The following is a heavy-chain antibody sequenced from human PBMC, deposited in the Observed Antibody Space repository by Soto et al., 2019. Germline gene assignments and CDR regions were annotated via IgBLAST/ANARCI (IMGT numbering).Heavy chain of an antibody. D-gene: IGHD2-15*01. V-gene: IGHV3-23*01. CDR2: ISASGGST. CDR1: GFTFSTYA. J-gene: IGHJ4*02. Sequence: EVQLLESGGGLVQPGGSLRLSCAASGFTFSTYAMTWVRQAPGKGLEWVSSISASGGSTYYADSVKGRFTISRDNSRNTVYLQMNTLRAEATALYYCAKGASCSAGSCYSVYFWGQGTLVTVSS. CDR3: AKGASCSAGSCYSVYF.